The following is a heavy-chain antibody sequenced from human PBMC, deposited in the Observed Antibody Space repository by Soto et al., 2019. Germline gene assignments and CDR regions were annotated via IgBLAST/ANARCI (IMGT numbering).Heavy chain of an antibody. CDR1: GYTFTGYY. Sequence: ASVKVSCKASGYTFTGYYMHWVRQAPGQGLEWMGWINPNSGGTNYAQKFQGRVIMTRDTSISTAYMELSRLRSDDTAVYYCARDSRNDATVLQNYYYYYMDVWGKGTTVTVSS. CDR2: INPNSGGT. D-gene: IGHD1-1*01. J-gene: IGHJ6*03. CDR3: ARDSRNDATVLQNYYYYYMDV. V-gene: IGHV1-2*02.